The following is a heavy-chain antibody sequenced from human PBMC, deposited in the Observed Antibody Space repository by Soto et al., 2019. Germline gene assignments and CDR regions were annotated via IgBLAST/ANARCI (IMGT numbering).Heavy chain of an antibody. CDR2: ISSSSSYI. Sequence: GGSLRLSCAASGFTFSSYSMNWVRQAPGKGLEWVSSISSSSSYIYYADSVKGRFTISRDNTKNSLYLQMNSLRAEDTAVYYCARDYRFYYYYYMDVWGKGTTVTAP. CDR3: ARDYRFYYYYYMDV. CDR1: GFTFSSYS. V-gene: IGHV3-21*01. J-gene: IGHJ6*03.